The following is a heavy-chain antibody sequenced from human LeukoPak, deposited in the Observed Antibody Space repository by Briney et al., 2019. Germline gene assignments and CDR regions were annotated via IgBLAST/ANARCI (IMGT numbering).Heavy chain of an antibody. D-gene: IGHD5-24*01. CDR1: GFTFSRYW. Sequence: GGSLRLSCAASGFTFSRYWMSWVRQAPGKGLEWVASIRQDGSEKYSVDSVKGRFTVSRDNAKNSLYLQMNSLRAADTALYYCARDADLGTTISGAFDIWGQGTIVTVSS. CDR2: IRQDGSEK. V-gene: IGHV3-7*01. CDR3: ARDADLGTTISGAFDI. J-gene: IGHJ3*02.